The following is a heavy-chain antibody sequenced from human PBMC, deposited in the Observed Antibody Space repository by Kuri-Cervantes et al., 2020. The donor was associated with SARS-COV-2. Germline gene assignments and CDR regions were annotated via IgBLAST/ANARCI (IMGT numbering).Heavy chain of an antibody. Sequence: GGSLRLSCAASGFTVSSNYMSWVRQAPGKGLEWVSYISSSSSTIYYADSVKGRFTISRDNSKNTLYLQMNSLRAEDTAVYYCAKSSSSDRGFDYWGQGTLVTVSS. J-gene: IGHJ4*02. V-gene: IGHV3-48*01. CDR2: ISSSSSTI. D-gene: IGHD6-6*01. CDR3: AKSSSSDRGFDY. CDR1: GFTVSSNY.